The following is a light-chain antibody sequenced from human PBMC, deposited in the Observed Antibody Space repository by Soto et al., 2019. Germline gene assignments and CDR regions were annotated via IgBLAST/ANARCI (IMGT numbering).Light chain of an antibody. CDR3: QQYGSSSWT. CDR2: GAS. Sequence: EIVLTQSPGTLSLSPGERATLSCRASQSVSSSYLAWYQQKPGQAPRLLIYGASSRATGIPDRFSGSGSGKDFTLTLSRLEPEDCAVYYRQQYGSSSWTFGQGTKVEIK. V-gene: IGKV3-20*01. CDR1: QSVSSSY. J-gene: IGKJ1*01.